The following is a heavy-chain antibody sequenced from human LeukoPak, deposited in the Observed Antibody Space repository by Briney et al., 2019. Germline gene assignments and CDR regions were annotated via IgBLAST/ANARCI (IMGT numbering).Heavy chain of an antibody. J-gene: IGHJ3*02. CDR3: ARPMYSGSYYAFDI. V-gene: IGHV4-39*07. CDR2: IYYSGST. CDR1: GGSISSSSYY. D-gene: IGHD1-26*01. Sequence: SETLSLTCTVSGGSISSSSYYWGWIRQPPGKGLEWIGSIYYSGSTNYNPSLKSRVTISVDTSKNQFSLKLSSVTAADTAVYYCARPMYSGSYYAFDIWGQGTMVTVSS.